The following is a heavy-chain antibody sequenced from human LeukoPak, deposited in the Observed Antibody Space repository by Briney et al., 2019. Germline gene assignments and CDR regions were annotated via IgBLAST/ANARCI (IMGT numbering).Heavy chain of an antibody. CDR2: IKQDGSEK. Sequence: GGSLTLSCAASGIILSSYWMSWVRQAPGKGLEWVANIKQDGSEKWYVDSVKGRFTISRDNAKNSLYLQMNSLRTEDTAFYFCAKSRYYHSSTKTAYFDYWGQGTLVTVSS. D-gene: IGHD3-22*01. V-gene: IGHV3-7*03. J-gene: IGHJ4*02. CDR1: GIILSSYW. CDR3: AKSRYYHSSTKTAYFDY.